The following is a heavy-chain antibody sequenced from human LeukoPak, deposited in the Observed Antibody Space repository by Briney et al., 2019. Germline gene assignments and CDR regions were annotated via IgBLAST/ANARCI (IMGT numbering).Heavy chain of an antibody. CDR1: GFTFSSYE. CDR2: ISSSGSTI. Sequence: GGSLRLSCAASGFTFSSYEMNWVRQAPGKGLEWVSYISSSGSTIYYADSVKGRFTISRDNAKNSLYLQMNSLRAEDTAVYYCARDRYCSGGKCYSDLDYWGQGTLVTVSS. D-gene: IGHD2-15*01. CDR3: ARDRYCSGGKCYSDLDY. J-gene: IGHJ4*02. V-gene: IGHV3-48*03.